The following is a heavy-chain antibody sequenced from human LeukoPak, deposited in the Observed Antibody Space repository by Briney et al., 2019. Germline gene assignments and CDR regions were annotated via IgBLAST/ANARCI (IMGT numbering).Heavy chain of an antibody. CDR2: IYYSGTT. CDR3: ARHVRFVEWLPSYYFDY. V-gene: IGHV4-39*01. CDR1: GGTISSSSYY. J-gene: IGHJ4*02. Sequence: SETLSLTCTVSGGTISSSSYYWGWIRQPPGKGLEWIGSIYYSGTTYYNPSLKSRVTISVDTSKSQFSLRLTSVTAADTAVYYCARHVRFVEWLPSYYFDYWGQGTLVTVSS. D-gene: IGHD3-3*01.